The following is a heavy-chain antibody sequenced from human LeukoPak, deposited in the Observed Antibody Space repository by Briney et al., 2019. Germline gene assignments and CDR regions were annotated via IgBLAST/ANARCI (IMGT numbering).Heavy chain of an antibody. CDR1: GFIFTDYW. CDR3: ARGLDRGYSYGYAFDI. D-gene: IGHD5-18*01. CDR2: IKYDGIDK. V-gene: IGHV3-7*01. Sequence: GGSLRLSCAASGFIFTDYWMNWVRQAPGKGLEWVAMIKYDGIDKKYLDSVKGRFTISRDNAKNSLYLEMNSLRAEDTAMYYCARGLDRGYSYGYAFDIWGQGTMVTVSS. J-gene: IGHJ3*02.